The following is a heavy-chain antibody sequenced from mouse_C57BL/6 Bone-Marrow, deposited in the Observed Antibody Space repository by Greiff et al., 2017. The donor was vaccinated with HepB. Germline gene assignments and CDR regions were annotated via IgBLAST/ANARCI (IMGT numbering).Heavy chain of an antibody. V-gene: IGHV1-75*01. CDR2: IFPGSGST. Sequence: ESGPELVKPGASVKISCKASGYTFTDYYINWVKQRPGQGLEWIGWIFPGSGSTYYNEKFKGKATLTVDKSSSTAYMLLSSLTSEDSAVYFCARCPHITTVVATDYWGQGTTLTVSS. CDR1: GYTFTDYY. D-gene: IGHD1-1*01. CDR3: ARCPHITTVVATDY. J-gene: IGHJ2*01.